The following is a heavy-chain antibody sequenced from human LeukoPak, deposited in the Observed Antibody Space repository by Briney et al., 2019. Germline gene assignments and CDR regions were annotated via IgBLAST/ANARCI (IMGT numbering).Heavy chain of an antibody. D-gene: IGHD3-22*01. J-gene: IGHJ4*02. CDR1: GGSISSSSYY. Sequence: SGTLSLTCTVSGGSISSSSYYWGWIRQPPGKGLEWIGSVYCSGSTYYNSSLQSRITISVDTSKNQFSLKLTSVTAADTAVYYCASDRSGLSFCFWGQGTLVTVSS. CDR2: VYCSGST. CDR3: ASDRSGLSFCF. V-gene: IGHV4-39*01.